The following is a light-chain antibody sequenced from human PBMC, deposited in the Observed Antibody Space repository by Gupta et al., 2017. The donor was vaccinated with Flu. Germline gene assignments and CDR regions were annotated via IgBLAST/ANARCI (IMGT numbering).Light chain of an antibody. CDR1: QTVRHF. Sequence: DIQMTQSPSSLSTSVADRVTISCRASQTVRHFLNWYQERPGKVPTLVIHSASTRRSGVPSRFSGRGSETDFTLPINGLRTEEVATYYCQQTDNIPYTFDRGTKVDVK. CDR3: QQTDNIPYT. V-gene: IGKV1-39*01. CDR2: SAS. J-gene: IGKJ3*01.